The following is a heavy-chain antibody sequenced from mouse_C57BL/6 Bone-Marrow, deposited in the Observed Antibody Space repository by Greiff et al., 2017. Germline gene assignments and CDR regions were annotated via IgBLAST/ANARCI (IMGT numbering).Heavy chain of an antibody. D-gene: IGHD1-1*01. CDR3: TTGYYGGSYSY. CDR2: IDPENGDT. CDR1: GFNIKDDY. V-gene: IGHV14-4*01. J-gene: IGHJ2*01. Sequence: EVQLQQSGAELVRPGASVKLSCTASGFNIKDDYMHWVKQRPEQGLEWIGWIDPENGDTEYASKFQGKATITADTSSNTAYLQLSSLTSEDTAVYYCTTGYYGGSYSYWGQGTTLTVSS.